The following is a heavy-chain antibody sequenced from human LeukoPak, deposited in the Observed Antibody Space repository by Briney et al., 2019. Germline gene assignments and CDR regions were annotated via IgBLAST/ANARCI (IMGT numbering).Heavy chain of an antibody. CDR2: IWYDGSNK. J-gene: IGHJ2*01. D-gene: IGHD5-18*01. Sequence: GGSLRLSCAASGFTFSSYGVHWVRQAPGKGLEWVAVIWYDGSNKYYADSVKGRFTISRDNSKNTLYLQMNSLRAEDTAVYYCARDAVDTAMVTGWYFDLWGRGTLVTVSS. CDR3: ARDAVDTAMVTGWYFDL. CDR1: GFTFSSYG. V-gene: IGHV3-33*01.